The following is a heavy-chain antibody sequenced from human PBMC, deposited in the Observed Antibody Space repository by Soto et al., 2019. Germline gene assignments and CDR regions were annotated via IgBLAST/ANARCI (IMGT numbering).Heavy chain of an antibody. CDR2: IYHSGST. V-gene: IGHV4-34*09. Sequence: PSETLSLTCAVYGGSFSGYYWSWIRQPPGKGLEWIGYIYHSGSTYYNPSLKSRVTISVDTSKNQFSLKLSSVTAADTAVYYCAREREELYGPKPDYWGQGTLVTVSS. J-gene: IGHJ4*02. CDR3: AREREELYGPKPDY. CDR1: GGSFSGYY. D-gene: IGHD4-17*01.